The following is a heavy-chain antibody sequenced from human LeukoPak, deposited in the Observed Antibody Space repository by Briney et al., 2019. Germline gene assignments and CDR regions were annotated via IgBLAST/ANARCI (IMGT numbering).Heavy chain of an antibody. CDR1: GGSISSYY. V-gene: IGHV4-59*01. J-gene: IGHJ5*02. D-gene: IGHD5-24*01. Sequence: SETLSLTCTVSGGSISSYYWSWIRQPPGKGLEWIGYIYYSGSTNYNPSLKSRVTISVDTSKNQFSLKLRSVTAADTAVYYCARDNSVRDEAWWFNPWGQGTLATGSS. CDR2: IYYSGST. CDR3: ARDNSVRDEAWWFNP.